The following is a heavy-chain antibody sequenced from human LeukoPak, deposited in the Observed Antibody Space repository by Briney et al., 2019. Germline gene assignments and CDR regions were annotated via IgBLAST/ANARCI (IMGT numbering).Heavy chain of an antibody. V-gene: IGHV3-11*04. J-gene: IGHJ3*02. CDR3: AGYSSGWFGAFHI. CDR2: ISSSGGTI. Sequence: GGSLRLSCAASGFTFSDYYMNWIRQAPGKGLEWISYISSSGGTIYYADSVKGRFTISRDNAMNSLYLQMSSLRAEDTAVYYCAGYSSGWFGAFHIWGQGTMVTVSS. CDR1: GFTFSDYY. D-gene: IGHD6-19*01.